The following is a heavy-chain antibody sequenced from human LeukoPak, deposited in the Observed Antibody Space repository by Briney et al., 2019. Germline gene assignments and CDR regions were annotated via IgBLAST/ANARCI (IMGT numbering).Heavy chain of an antibody. Sequence: ASVKVSCKASGYTFTGYYMHWVRQAPGQGLEWMGWINPNSGGTNYAQKFKGRVTMTRDTSISTAYMELSRLRSDDTAVYYCARDLSDFLTGYGYWGQGTLVTVSS. J-gene: IGHJ4*02. CDR1: GYTFTGYY. CDR2: INPNSGGT. V-gene: IGHV1-2*02. D-gene: IGHD3-9*01. CDR3: ARDLSDFLTGYGY.